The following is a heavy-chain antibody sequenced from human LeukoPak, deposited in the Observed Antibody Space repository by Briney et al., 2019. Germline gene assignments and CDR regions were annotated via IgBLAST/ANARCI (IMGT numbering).Heavy chain of an antibody. CDR3: ATSTTMVRGTPYFDY. V-gene: IGHV1-18*01. CDR1: GYTFTTYG. J-gene: IGHJ4*02. Sequence: ASVKVSCKASGYTFTTYGITWVRQAPGQGLEWMGWISAYNGYTNYAQNLQGRVTMTTDTSTSTAYMELSSLRSEDTAVYYCATSTTMVRGTPYFDYWGQGTLVTVSS. D-gene: IGHD3-10*01. CDR2: ISAYNGYT.